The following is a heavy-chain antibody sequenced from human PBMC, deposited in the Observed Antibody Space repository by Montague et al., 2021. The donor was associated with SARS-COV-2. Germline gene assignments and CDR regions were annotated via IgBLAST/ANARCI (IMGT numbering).Heavy chain of an antibody. CDR3: ARRRVREDYFDF. J-gene: IGHJ4*02. Sequence: SETLSLTCTVSGDSISSSNHYWGWIRQPPGKGLEWLGIIYSSGSTNYNPSLKGRVTISFDASKNHSSLKLNSLTATDTAIYHCARRRVREDYFDFWGQGTLLTVSS. CDR1: GDSISSSNHY. V-gene: IGHV4-39*01. D-gene: IGHD1-26*01. CDR2: IYSSGST.